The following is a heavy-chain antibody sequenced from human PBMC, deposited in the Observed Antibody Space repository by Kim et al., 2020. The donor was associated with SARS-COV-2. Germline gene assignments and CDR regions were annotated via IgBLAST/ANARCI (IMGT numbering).Heavy chain of an antibody. CDR3: ARPYSGSYWGDFDY. J-gene: IGHJ4*02. V-gene: IGHV3-30*04. Sequence: GGSLRLSCAASGFTFRSYAMYWVRQAPGKGLEWVAVISYDGSNKYYADSVKGRFTISRDNSKNTLYLQMNSLRAEDTAVYYCARPYSGSYWGDFDYWGQG. CDR1: GFTFRSYA. D-gene: IGHD1-26*01. CDR2: ISYDGSNK.